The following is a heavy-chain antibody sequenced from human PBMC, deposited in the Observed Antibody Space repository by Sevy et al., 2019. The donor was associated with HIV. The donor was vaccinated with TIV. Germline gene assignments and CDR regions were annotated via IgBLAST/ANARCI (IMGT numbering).Heavy chain of an antibody. Sequence: GGSLRLSCAASGFTFSSYSMYWVRQAPGKGLEWVSSISGISNYIYYADSVKGRFSISRDNAKNSLYLQMNSLRAEDTAIYYSARGVQTYDAFDIWGQGTMVTVSS. CDR2: ISGISNYI. CDR1: GFTFSSYS. V-gene: IGHV3-21*01. J-gene: IGHJ3*02. D-gene: IGHD6-6*01. CDR3: ARGVQTYDAFDI.